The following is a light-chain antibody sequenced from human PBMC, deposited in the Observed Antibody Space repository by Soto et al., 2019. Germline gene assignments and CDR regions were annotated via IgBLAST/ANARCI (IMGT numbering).Light chain of an antibody. CDR2: TAS. CDR3: QKYTNVPA. CDR1: PGISNY. J-gene: IGKJ4*01. Sequence: DIQMTQSPSSLSASVGDRVTITCRASPGISNYLAWYQQIPGKVPKLLISTASTLQSGVPSRFSGSGSGTDFTITISSLQPEDVATSYCQKYTNVPAFGGGTKVELK. V-gene: IGKV1-27*01.